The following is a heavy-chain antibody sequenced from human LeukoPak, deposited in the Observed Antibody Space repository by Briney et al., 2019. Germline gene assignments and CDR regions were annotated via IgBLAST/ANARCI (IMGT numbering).Heavy chain of an antibody. CDR1: GFTFSSYW. D-gene: IGHD3-10*01. Sequence: GGSLRLSCKASGFTFSSYWMHWVRQIPGKGLEWVGRIKSKTDGGTTDYAAPVKGRFTISRDDSKNTLYLQMNSLKTEDTAVYYCTGENVLLWFGDLYYYGMDVWGQGTTVTVSS. J-gene: IGHJ6*02. CDR2: IKSKTDGGTT. V-gene: IGHV3-15*01. CDR3: TGENVLLWFGDLYYYGMDV.